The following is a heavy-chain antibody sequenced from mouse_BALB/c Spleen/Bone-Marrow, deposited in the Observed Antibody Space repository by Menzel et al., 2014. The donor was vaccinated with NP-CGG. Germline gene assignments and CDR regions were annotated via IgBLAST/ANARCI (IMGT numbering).Heavy chain of an antibody. Sequence: EVKLVESGGGLVQPGGSLKLSCAASGFDFSRYWMSWVRQAPGKGLEWIGEINPESRTVNYSPSLKDKFIISRDNAKNTLYLRLNKVRSEDTALYYCARLAYYGYLNYWGQGTTLTVSS. V-gene: IGHV4-1*02. CDR3: ARLAYYGYLNY. J-gene: IGHJ2*01. CDR1: GFDFSRYW. CDR2: INPESRTV. D-gene: IGHD1-1*01.